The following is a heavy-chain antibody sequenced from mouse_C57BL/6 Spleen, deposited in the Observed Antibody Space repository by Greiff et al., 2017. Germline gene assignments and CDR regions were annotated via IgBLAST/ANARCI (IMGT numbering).Heavy chain of an antibody. CDR2: IDPSDSYT. D-gene: IGHD1-1*01. J-gene: IGHJ1*03. Sequence: VQLQQPGAELVMPGASVKLSCKASGYTFTSYWMHWVKQRPGQGLEWIGEIDPSDSYTNYNHKFKDKSTLTVDKSSSTAYMQLSSLTSEDSAVYYCARHYYGSSYRYFDVWGTGTTGTVSS. CDR1: GYTFTSYW. CDR3: ARHYYGSSYRYFDV. V-gene: IGHV1-69*01.